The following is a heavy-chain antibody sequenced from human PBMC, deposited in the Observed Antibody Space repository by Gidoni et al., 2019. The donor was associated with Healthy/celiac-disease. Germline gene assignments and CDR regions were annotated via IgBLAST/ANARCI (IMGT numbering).Heavy chain of an antibody. J-gene: IGHJ4*02. CDR3: AKVPQQQLVGGDFDY. V-gene: IGHV3-23*01. D-gene: IGHD6-13*01. CDR2: ISGSGGST. Sequence: EVQLLESGGGLVQPGGSLRLSCAASGFNFSIYASSWVRQAPGKGVEGVSAISGSGGSTYYADSVKGRFTISRDNSKNTLYLQMNSLRAEDTAVYYCAKVPQQQLVGGDFDYWGQGTLVTVSS. CDR1: GFNFSIYA.